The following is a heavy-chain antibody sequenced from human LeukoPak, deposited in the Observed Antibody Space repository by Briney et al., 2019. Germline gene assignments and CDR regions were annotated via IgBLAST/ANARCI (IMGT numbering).Heavy chain of an antibody. CDR1: GGSISSYY. Sequence: SETLSLTCTVSGGSISSYYWSWIRQPAGKGLEWIGRIYTSGSTNYNPSLKSRVTMSVDTSKNQFSLKLSSVTAADPAVYYCAREIGSGSYFTEYYYYYYMDVWGKGTTVTVSS. V-gene: IGHV4-4*07. D-gene: IGHD3-10*01. CDR3: AREIGSGSYFTEYYYYYYMDV. CDR2: IYTSGST. J-gene: IGHJ6*03.